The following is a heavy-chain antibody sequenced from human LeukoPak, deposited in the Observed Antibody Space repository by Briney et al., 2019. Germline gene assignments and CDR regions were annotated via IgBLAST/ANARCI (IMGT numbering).Heavy chain of an antibody. CDR2: INPNSGGT. V-gene: IGHV1-2*02. J-gene: IGHJ6*03. CDR1: GYTLTGYY. Sequence: ASVKVSCKASGYTLTGYYMHWVRQAPGQGLEWMGWINPNSGGTNYAQKFQGRVTMTRDTSISTAYMELCRLRSDDTAVYYCARTNGERITIFGVVTSYYYYMDVWGKGTTVTVSS. CDR3: ARTNGERITIFGVVTSYYYYMDV. D-gene: IGHD3-3*01.